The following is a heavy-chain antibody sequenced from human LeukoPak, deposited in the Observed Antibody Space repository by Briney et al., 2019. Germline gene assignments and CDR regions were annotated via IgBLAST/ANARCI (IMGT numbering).Heavy chain of an antibody. Sequence: PGRSLRLSCAASGFTFSSYAMHWVRQAPGKGLEWVAVISYDGSNKYYADSVKGRFTISRDNSKNTLYLQMNSLRAEDTAVYYCARASAYYYDSSGFYWGQGTLVTVSS. CDR1: GFTFSSYA. D-gene: IGHD3-22*01. CDR2: ISYDGSNK. J-gene: IGHJ4*02. V-gene: IGHV3-30*04. CDR3: ARASAYYYDSSGFY.